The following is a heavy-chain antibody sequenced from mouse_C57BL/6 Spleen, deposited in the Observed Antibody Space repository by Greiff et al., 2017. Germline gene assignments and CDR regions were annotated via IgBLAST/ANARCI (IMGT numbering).Heavy chain of an antibody. CDR1: GFTFSSYT. D-gene: IGHD2-2*01. V-gene: IGHV5-9*01. Sequence: EVQGVESGGGLVKPGGSLKLSCAASGFTFSSYTMSWVRQTPEKRLEWVATISGGGGNTYYPDSVKGRFTISRDNAKNTLYLQMSSLRSEDTALYYCARQRRYGYDDWYFDVWGTGTTVTVSS. J-gene: IGHJ1*03. CDR3: ARQRRYGYDDWYFDV. CDR2: ISGGGGNT.